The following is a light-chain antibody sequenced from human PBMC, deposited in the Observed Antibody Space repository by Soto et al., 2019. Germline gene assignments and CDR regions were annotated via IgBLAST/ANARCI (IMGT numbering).Light chain of an antibody. CDR3: QQYGGSRWT. J-gene: IGKJ1*01. CDR1: ESVGNY. CDR2: DAS. V-gene: IGKV3-20*01. Sequence: VLTQSPATLSLSPGERATLSCRASESVGNYLAWYQQKPGQAPRLLIYDASSRATGIPARFSGSGSGTDFTLTISRLEPEDFAVYYCQQYGGSRWTFGQGTRVDI.